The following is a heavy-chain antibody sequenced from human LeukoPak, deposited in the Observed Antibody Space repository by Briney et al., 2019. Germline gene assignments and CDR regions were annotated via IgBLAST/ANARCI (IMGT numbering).Heavy chain of an antibody. CDR2: IRYDGSNK. CDR3: AKVNYDSSGYPSLGY. D-gene: IGHD3-22*01. Sequence: PGGSMRLSCAASGFTFSSYGRHWVRQAPGKGLEWVAFIRYDGSNKYYADSVKGRFTISRDNSKNTLYLQMNSLRAGDTAVYYCAKVNYDSSGYPSLGYWGQGTLVTVSS. J-gene: IGHJ4*02. V-gene: IGHV3-30*02. CDR1: GFTFSSYG.